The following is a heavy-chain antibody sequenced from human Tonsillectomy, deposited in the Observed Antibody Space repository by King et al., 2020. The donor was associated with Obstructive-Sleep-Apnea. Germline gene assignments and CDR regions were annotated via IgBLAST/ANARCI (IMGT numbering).Heavy chain of an antibody. V-gene: IGHV4-34*01. CDR1: GGSFSGYY. CDR3: ARGPYYDFWSGYSDDAFDI. J-gene: IGHJ3*02. CDR2: INHSGST. Sequence: VQLQQWGAGLLKPSETLSLPCAVYGGSFSGYYWSWIRQPPGKGLEWIGEINHSGSTNYNPSLKSRVTISVDTSKKQFSLKLSSVTAADTAVYYCARGPYYDFWSGYSDDAFDIWGQGTMVTVSS. D-gene: IGHD3-3*01.